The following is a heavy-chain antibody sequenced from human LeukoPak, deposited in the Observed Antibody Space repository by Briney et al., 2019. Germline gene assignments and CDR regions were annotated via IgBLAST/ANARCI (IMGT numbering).Heavy chain of an antibody. V-gene: IGHV3-30*02. D-gene: IGHD3-10*01. CDR2: IRYDGSNK. J-gene: IGHJ3*02. CDR3: AKQPYYYGSGSYYKGAFDI. Sequence: HPGGSLRLSCAASGFTFSSYGMHWVRQAPGKGLEWVAFIRYDGSNKYYADSVKGRFTISRDNSKNTLYLQMNGLRAEDTAVYYCAKQPYYYGSGSYYKGAFDIWGQGTMVTVSS. CDR1: GFTFSSYG.